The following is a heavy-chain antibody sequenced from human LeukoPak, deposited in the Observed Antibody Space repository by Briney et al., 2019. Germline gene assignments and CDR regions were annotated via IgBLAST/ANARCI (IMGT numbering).Heavy chain of an antibody. Sequence: GGSLRLSCAASGFTFSSYWMHWVRQAPGKGLVWVSGTNTDGSSTMYADSVKGRFTIARDNAKNTLYLQMNSLRAEDTAVYYCAELTPSWGQGDLVTVSS. V-gene: IGHV3-74*03. CDR2: TNTDGSST. J-gene: IGHJ4*02. CDR3: AELTPS. CDR1: GFTFSSYW. D-gene: IGHD3-9*01.